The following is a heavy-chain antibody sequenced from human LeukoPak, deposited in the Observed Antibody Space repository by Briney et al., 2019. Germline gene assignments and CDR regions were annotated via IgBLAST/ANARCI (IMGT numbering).Heavy chain of an antibody. V-gene: IGHV1-69*04. J-gene: IGHJ4*02. D-gene: IGHD3-22*01. Sequence: GASVKVSGKASGGTFSSYAISWVRQAPGQGLEWMGRIIPILGIANYAQKFQGRVTITADKSTSTAYMELSSLRSEDTAVYYCAREWGYDSSGQIDYWGQGTLVTVSS. CDR1: GGTFSSYA. CDR2: IIPILGIA. CDR3: AREWGYDSSGQIDY.